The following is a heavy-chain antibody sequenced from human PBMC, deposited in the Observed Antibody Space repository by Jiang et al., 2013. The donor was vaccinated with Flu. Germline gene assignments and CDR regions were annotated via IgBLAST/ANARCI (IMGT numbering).Heavy chain of an antibody. D-gene: IGHD5-24*01. CDR2: IIPILGIA. Sequence: GAEVKKPGSSVRVSCKASGGTFSSYTISWVRQAPGQGLEWMGRIIPILGIANYAQKFQGRVTITADKSTSTAYMELSSLRSEDTAVYYCASHGLRDGYNELLGYWGQGTLVTVSS. J-gene: IGHJ4*02. CDR1: GGTFSSYT. V-gene: IGHV1-69*02. CDR3: ASHGLRDGYNELLGY.